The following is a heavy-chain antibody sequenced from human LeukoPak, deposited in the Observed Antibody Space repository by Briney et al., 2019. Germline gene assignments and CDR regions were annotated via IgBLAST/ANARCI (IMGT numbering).Heavy chain of an antibody. Sequence: ASVKVSCKASGYTFTSYYMHWVRQAPGQGLEWMGIINPSGGSTSYAQKFQGRVTMTRDTSTSTVYTELSSLRSEDTAVYYCARSLNRITMIVVVIADDAFDIWGQGTMVTVSS. D-gene: IGHD3-22*01. J-gene: IGHJ3*02. V-gene: IGHV1-46*01. CDR1: GYTFTSYY. CDR2: INPSGGST. CDR3: ARSLNRITMIVVVIADDAFDI.